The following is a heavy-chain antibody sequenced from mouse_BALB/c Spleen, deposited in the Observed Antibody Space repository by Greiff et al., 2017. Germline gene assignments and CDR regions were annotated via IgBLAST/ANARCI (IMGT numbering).Heavy chain of an antibody. Sequence: QVQLQQSGPGLVQPSQSLSITCTVSGFSLTSYGVHWVRQSPGKGLEWLGVIWSGGSTDYNAAFLSRLSISKDNSKSQVFFKMNSLQANDTAIYYCARNWGRHYYAMDYWGQGTSVTVSS. CDR3: ARNWGRHYYAMDY. CDR1: GFSLTSYG. J-gene: IGHJ4*01. V-gene: IGHV2-2*02. CDR2: IWSGGST.